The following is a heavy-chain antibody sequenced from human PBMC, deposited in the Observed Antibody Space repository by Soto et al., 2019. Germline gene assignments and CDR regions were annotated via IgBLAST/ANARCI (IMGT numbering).Heavy chain of an antibody. J-gene: IGHJ5*02. V-gene: IGHV4-61*01. CDR1: GGSVSSGTSY. CDR2: VYFSGST. CDR3: ARDVGGTSWSFGWFDP. D-gene: IGHD1-7*01. Sequence: QVQLQESGPGLVKPSETLSLTCIVSGGSVSSGTSYWSWIRQPPEKGLEWIGHVYFSGSTNYNPAHQSRVTTYLDTSKNQFSLRLSSVTAADTAVYYCARDVGGTSWSFGWFDPWGQGTLVTVSS.